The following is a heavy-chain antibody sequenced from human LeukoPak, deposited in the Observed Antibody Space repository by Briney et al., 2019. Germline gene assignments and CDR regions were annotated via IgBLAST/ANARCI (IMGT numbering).Heavy chain of an antibody. Sequence: SETLSLTCTVSGGSISNYYWSWIRQPAGKGLEWIGHVYTSGSTNYNPSLKSRVTMSVDTSKNQFSLRLSSVTAADTAVYYCARDSGKGDIAHMDVWGKGTTVTVSS. D-gene: IGHD3-10*01. V-gene: IGHV4-4*07. J-gene: IGHJ6*03. CDR3: ARDSGKGDIAHMDV. CDR2: VYTSGST. CDR1: GGSISNYY.